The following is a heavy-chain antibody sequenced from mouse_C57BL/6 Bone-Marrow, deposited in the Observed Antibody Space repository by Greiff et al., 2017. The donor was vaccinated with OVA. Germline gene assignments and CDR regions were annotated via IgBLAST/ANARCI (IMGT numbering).Heavy chain of an antibody. J-gene: IGHJ1*03. CDR1: GFTFSDYY. V-gene: IGHV5-16*01. D-gene: IGHD2-3*01. CDR2: INYDGSST. CDR3: AREWLLQENWYFDV. Sequence: EVNLVESEGGLVQPGSSMKLSCTASGFTFSDYYMAWVRQVPEKGLEWVANINYDGSSTYYLDSLKSRFIISRDNAKNILYLQMSSLKSEDTATYYCAREWLLQENWYFDVWGTGTTVTVSS.